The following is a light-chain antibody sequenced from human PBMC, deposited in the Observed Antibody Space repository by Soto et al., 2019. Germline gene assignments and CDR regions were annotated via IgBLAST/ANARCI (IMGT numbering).Light chain of an antibody. V-gene: IGLV4-69*01. CDR2: VDSDGTH. Sequence: QAVVTQSPSASASLGASVKLTCTLSSGHSSYAIAWHQQQPQKGPRFLMKVDSDGTHNKGDGIPDRFSGSSAGTERYLTISSLQSEDEADYYCQTWGTGMQVVFGGGTKLTVL. CDR3: QTWGTGMQVV. CDR1: SGHSSYA. J-gene: IGLJ2*01.